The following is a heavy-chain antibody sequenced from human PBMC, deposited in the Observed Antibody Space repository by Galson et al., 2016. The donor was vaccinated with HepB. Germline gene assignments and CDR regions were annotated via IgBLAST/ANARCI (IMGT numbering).Heavy chain of an antibody. CDR3: AHTSHDKGLYFDY. CDR1: GFSLSTSLVG. V-gene: IGHV2-5*02. CDR2: IYWDDDQ. D-gene: IGHD5-12*01. Sequence: PALVKPTQTLTLTCTVSGFSLSTSLVGVGWIRQPPGKALEWLAVIYWDDDQPYSPSLKTRLTVTKDTSKKQVVLTMSTMGPADTATYFCAHTSHDKGLYFDYWGKGTTVTVSS. J-gene: IGHJ4*03.